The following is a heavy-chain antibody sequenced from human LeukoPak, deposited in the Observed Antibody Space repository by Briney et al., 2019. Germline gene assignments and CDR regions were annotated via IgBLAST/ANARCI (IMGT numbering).Heavy chain of an antibody. V-gene: IGHV3-9*01. CDR1: GFTFDDYA. J-gene: IGHJ4*02. D-gene: IGHD7-27*01. CDR2: ISWNSGSI. Sequence: GRSLRLSCAASGFTFDDYAMHWVRQAPGKGLEWVSGISWNSGSIGYADSVKGRFTISRDNAKNSLYLQMNSLRAEDTAIYYCAKHLGLGLWDYIDYWGQGTLVTVSS. CDR3: AKHLGLGLWDYIDY.